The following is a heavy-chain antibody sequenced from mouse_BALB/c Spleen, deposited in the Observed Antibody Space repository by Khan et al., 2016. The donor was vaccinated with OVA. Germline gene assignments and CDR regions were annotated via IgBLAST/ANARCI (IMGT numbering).Heavy chain of an antibody. CDR1: GYTFTNYG. D-gene: IGHD2-10*01. CDR2: LNTYTGEP. CDR3: ARPPYFSYVMVY. J-gene: IGHJ4*01. V-gene: IGHV9-1*02. Sequence: QIQLVQSGPELKKPGETVKISCKASGYTFTNYGMNCVKHAPGKGLKWMGWLNTYTGEPTYADDFKGRFAFSLETSAGTAYLQINNLKNEAMATFCGARPPYFSYVMVYWGQGTSVTVSS.